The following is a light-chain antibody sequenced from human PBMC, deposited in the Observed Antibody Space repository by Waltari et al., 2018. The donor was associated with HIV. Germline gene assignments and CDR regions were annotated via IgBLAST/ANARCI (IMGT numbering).Light chain of an antibody. J-gene: IGLJ1*01. CDR1: NLTNYF. CDR3: NSRDYSGRRYV. V-gene: IGLV3-19*01. CDR2: GAG. Sequence: SSELPQDPAVSVALGQTIRITCPGDNLTNYFARWYQRRPGQAPHLVIHGAGNRPPGIPDRFSGSSSGNTASLTITGAQAEDEADYFCNSRDYSGRRYVFGPGTRVSVL.